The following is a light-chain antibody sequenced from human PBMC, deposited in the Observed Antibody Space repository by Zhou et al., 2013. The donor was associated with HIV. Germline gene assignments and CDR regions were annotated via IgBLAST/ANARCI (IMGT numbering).Light chain of an antibody. CDR1: QSVSTY. CDR2: DTS. J-gene: IGKJ3*01. V-gene: IGKV3-11*01. CDR3: QQHSSSFT. Sequence: EIVLTQSPVTLSLSPGERVTLSCRASQSVSTYLAWYQHKPGQAPRLLIYDTSNRAAGIPARFSGSGSGTDFTLTISSLEPEDFAVYYCQQHSSSFTFGPGTIVEIK.